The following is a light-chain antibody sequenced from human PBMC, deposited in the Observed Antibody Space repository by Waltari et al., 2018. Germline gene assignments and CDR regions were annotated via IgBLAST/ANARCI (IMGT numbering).Light chain of an antibody. Sequence: QSALTQPRSVSGSPGQSVTISCTGTSSDVGCYNYVPWHQQHPGKAPKLMIYDVSKRPSGVPDRFSGSKSGNTASLTISGLQAEDEADYYCCSYAGSYTWVFGGGTKLTVL. CDR2: DVS. CDR1: SSDVGCYNY. V-gene: IGLV2-11*01. J-gene: IGLJ3*02. CDR3: CSYAGSYTWV.